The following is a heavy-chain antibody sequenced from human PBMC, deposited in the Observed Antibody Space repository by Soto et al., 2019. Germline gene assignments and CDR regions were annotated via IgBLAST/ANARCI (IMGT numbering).Heavy chain of an antibody. CDR3: ARDGEAYCTSTSCYTNYYYYMDV. Sequence: QVQLQESGPGLVKPSQTLSLTCTVSGGSISSGGYYWSWIRQHPGKGLEWIGDIYYSGSTYYNPPLNGLVTISVDTSKNQFSLKLSSVTAAYTAVYYCARDGEAYCTSTSCYTNYYYYMDVWGKGTTVTVSS. J-gene: IGHJ6*03. D-gene: IGHD2-2*02. V-gene: IGHV4-31*01. CDR1: GGSISSGGYY. CDR2: IYYSGST.